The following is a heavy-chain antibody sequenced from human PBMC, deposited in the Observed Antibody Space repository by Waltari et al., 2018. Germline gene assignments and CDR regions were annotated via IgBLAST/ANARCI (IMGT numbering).Heavy chain of an antibody. V-gene: IGHV4-34*01. D-gene: IGHD4-17*01. CDR1: GGTFSSYA. J-gene: IGHJ4*02. Sequence: QVQLVQSGAEVKKPGSSVKVSCKASGGTFSSYAISWVRQAPGKGLEWIGEINHSGSTNYNPSLKSRVTISVDTSKNQFSLKLSSVTAADTAVYYCARVVGYGDYPYYFDYWGQGTLVTVSS. CDR3: ARVVGYGDYPYYFDY. CDR2: INHSGST.